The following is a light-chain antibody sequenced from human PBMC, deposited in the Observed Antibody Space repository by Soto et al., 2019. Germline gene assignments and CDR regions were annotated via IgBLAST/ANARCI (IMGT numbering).Light chain of an antibody. J-gene: IGLJ1*01. Sequence: QPVLTQPPSVSGAPGQRVTISCTGSSSNIGAGYDVHWYQQLPGTAPKLLIYGNSNRPSGVPDRFSGSKSGTSASLAITGLQAEDEADYYCQSYDSSLSGLFGTGTKVTV. V-gene: IGLV1-40*01. CDR1: SSNIGAGYD. CDR2: GNS. CDR3: QSYDSSLSGL.